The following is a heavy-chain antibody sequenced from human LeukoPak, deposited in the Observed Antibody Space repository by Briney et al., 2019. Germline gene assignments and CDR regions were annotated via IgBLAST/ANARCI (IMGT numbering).Heavy chain of an antibody. CDR3: AKDRMVYGY. V-gene: IGHV3-23*01. CDR2: ISDSGGRT. CDR1: GFTFSSSA. Sequence: GGSLRLSCAASGFTFSSSAMSWVRQAPGKGLGWASAISDSGGRTYYADSVKGRFTISRDNSKNTLYLQMNSLRAEDTAVYYCAKDRMVYGYWGQGTLVTVSS. D-gene: IGHD2-8*01. J-gene: IGHJ4*02.